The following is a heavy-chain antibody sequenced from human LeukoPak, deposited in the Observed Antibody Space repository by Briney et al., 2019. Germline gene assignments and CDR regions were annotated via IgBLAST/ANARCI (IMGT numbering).Heavy chain of an antibody. CDR3: GKAAGKWIPDY. J-gene: IGHJ4*02. Sequence: GRSLRLSCAASGFTFSRFGMHWVRLAPGKGLEWVAVISYDGSEKNHVDSVKGRFTISRDNSKNTLYLQMNSLRPEDTAVYYCGKAAGKWIPDYWGQGTLVTVSS. CDR2: ISYDGSEK. D-gene: IGHD1-14*01. CDR1: GFTFSRFG. V-gene: IGHV3-30*18.